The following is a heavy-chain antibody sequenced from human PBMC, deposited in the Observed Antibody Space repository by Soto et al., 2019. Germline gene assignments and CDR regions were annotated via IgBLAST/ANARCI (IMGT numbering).Heavy chain of an antibody. CDR2: IYSGETT. V-gene: IGHV3-53*01. Sequence: GGSLRLSCAASGFNVNSDYMNWVRQTPGKGLEWVAPIYSGETTYYADSVRGRFTISSDKSKNTLYFQLSSLRIEDTAVYYCTRDGRGLGRLSLFEYWGQGVLVTVSS. J-gene: IGHJ4*02. CDR3: TRDGRGLGRLSLFEY. CDR1: GFNVNSDY. D-gene: IGHD2-21*02.